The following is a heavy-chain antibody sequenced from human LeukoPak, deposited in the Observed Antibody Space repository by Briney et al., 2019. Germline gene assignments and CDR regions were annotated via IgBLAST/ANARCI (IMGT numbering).Heavy chain of an antibody. CDR1: GFTFNNYA. CDR3: AKDKGYCDSSTCYTSAFDI. CDR2: IGGSTGNT. Sequence: GGSLRLSCAASGFTFNNYAMTWVRQAPGKGLEWVSVIGGSTGNTYYADSVKDRFTISRDDSQSTLYLQMDSLRPEDTAVYYCAKDKGYCDSSTCYTSAFDIWGQGTVVTVSS. V-gene: IGHV3-23*01. J-gene: IGHJ3*02. D-gene: IGHD2-2*02.